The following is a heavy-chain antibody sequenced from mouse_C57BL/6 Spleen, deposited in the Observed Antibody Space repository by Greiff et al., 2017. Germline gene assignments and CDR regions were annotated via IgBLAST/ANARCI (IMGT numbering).Heavy chain of an antibody. CDR2: INPYNGGT. CDR1: GYTFTDYY. Sequence: EVKLQESGPVLVKPGASVKMSCKASGYTFTDYYMNWVKQSHGKSLEWIGVINPYNGGTSYNQKFKGKATLTVDKSSSTAYMELNSLTSEDSAVYYCARWGLRDYWCQGTTLTVSS. V-gene: IGHV1-19*01. D-gene: IGHD2-4*01. J-gene: IGHJ2*01. CDR3: ARWGLRDY.